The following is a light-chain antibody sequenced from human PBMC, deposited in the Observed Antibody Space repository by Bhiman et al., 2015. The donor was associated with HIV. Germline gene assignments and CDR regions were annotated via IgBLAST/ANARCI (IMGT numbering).Light chain of an antibody. Sequence: SSELTQDPSVSVALGQTVRITCQGDSFGKYYATWYQQKPGQAPVPVIYGRNKRPSGIPDRFSGSSSGNTASLTITGAQAEDEAAYYCNCRDSGTYYVLFGGGTKLTVL. CDR1: SFGKYY. CDR3: NCRDSGTYYVL. CDR2: GRN. V-gene: IGLV3-19*01. J-gene: IGLJ2*01.